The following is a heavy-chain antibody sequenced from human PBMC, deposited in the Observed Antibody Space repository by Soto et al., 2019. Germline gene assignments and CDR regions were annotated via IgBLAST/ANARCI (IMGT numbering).Heavy chain of an antibody. CDR3: ARALILTGYYLHDAFDI. J-gene: IGHJ3*02. CDR2: IYYSGST. Sequence: QVQLQESGPGLVKPSETLSLTCTVSGGSISSYYWSWIRQPPGKGLEWIGYIYYSGSTNYNPSLKGPGTMSVDTSKNQFSLKLSSVTAADTAVYYCARALILTGYYLHDAFDIWGQGTMVTVSS. V-gene: IGHV4-59*01. D-gene: IGHD3-9*01. CDR1: GGSISSYY.